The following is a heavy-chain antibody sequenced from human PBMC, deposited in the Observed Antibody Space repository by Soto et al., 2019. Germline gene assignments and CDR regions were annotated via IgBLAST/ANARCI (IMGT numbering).Heavy chain of an antibody. CDR2: FYYSGST. CDR1: GGSITTTTSHY. Sequence: QLQLQESGPGLVKPSETLSLICTVSGGSITTTTSHYWGWIGQPPGKGLEWVGNFYYSGSTDYNPSLTNRATKSVDTSKNQFSLRLSSVTAADADVYYCARQRRITTCHADSWGQGTLVTVSP. V-gene: IGHV4-39*01. J-gene: IGHJ4*02. CDR3: ARQRRITTCHADS.